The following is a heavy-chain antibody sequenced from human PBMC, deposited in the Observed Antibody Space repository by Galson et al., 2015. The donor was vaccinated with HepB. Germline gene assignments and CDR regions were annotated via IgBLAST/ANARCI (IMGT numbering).Heavy chain of an antibody. Sequence: SVKVSCKASGFTFTNSAVQWVRQARGQRLEWIGWIVVGSGNTNYAQKFQERVTITRDMSTSTAYMELSSLRSEDTAVYYCAADLRFLEWKRSGMDVWGQGTTVTVSS. J-gene: IGHJ6*02. CDR1: GFTFTNSA. CDR2: IVVGSGNT. D-gene: IGHD3-3*01. CDR3: AADLRFLEWKRSGMDV. V-gene: IGHV1-58*01.